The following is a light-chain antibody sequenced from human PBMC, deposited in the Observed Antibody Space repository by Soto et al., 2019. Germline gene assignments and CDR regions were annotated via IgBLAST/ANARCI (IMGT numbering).Light chain of an antibody. CDR2: DAS. J-gene: IGKJ4*01. CDR3: HQRNTWPLT. Sequence: EIVLTQSPATLSLSPGERATLSCRASQSVSSYLAWYQQKPGQAPRLLIYDASNWATGIPARFSGSGSGTDFTLTISSLEPEDFAVYYCHQRNTWPLTFGGGTRVEIK. CDR1: QSVSSY. V-gene: IGKV3-11*01.